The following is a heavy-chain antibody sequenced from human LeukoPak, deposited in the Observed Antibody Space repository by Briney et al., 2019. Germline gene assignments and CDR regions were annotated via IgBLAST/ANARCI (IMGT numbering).Heavy chain of an antibody. D-gene: IGHD6-13*01. CDR3: ARDGDENSSSWSWFDP. J-gene: IGHJ5*02. CDR2: FNPNSGGT. Sequence: ASVKVSCKASGYTFTGYYMHWVRQAPGQGLEWMGWFNPNSGGTNYAQKFQGRVTMTRDTSISTAYMELSRLRSDDTAVYYCARDGDENSSSWSWFDPWGQGTLVTVSS. CDR1: GYTFTGYY. V-gene: IGHV1-2*02.